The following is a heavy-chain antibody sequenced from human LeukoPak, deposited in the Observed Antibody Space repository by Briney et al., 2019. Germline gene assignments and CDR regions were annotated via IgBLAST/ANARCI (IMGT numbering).Heavy chain of an antibody. V-gene: IGHV3-21*01. CDR2: IDYDSSHI. D-gene: IGHD3-9*01. CDR1: GFTFSNSA. Sequence: GGSLRLSCAASGFTFSNSAMNWVRQVPGKGLEWVSSIDYDSSHIYYAASVRGRFTISRDNARSSAYLQMNSLRVEDTAVYYCARDPLRYLRVGHYDYWGQGTLVAVSS. J-gene: IGHJ4*02. CDR3: ARDPLRYLRVGHYDY.